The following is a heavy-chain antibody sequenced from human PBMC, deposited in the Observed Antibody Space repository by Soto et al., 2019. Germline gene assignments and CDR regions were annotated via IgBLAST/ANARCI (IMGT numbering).Heavy chain of an antibody. CDR2: IVPIYRTA. Sequence: ASVKVSCKASGGTFSSYRINWVRQAPGQGLEWVGGIVPIYRTADYAQKFQGRVTITADESARTAYMELRSLRSDDTAVYYCARDREAAPGNWFDPWGQGTLVTVSS. CDR1: GGTFSSYR. CDR3: ARDREAAPGNWFDP. J-gene: IGHJ5*02. D-gene: IGHD6-6*01. V-gene: IGHV1-69*13.